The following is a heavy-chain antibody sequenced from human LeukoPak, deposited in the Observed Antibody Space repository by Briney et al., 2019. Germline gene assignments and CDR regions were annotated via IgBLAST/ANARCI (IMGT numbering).Heavy chain of an antibody. CDR2: ISSSGSTI. D-gene: IGHD6-13*01. V-gene: IGHV3-11*01. Sequence: GGSLRLSCAASGFTFSDYYMSWIRQAPGKGLEWVSYISSSGSTIYYADSVKGRFTISRDNAKNSLYLQMNSLRAEDTAVYYCARAAAGSQATWGFVDVWGLGTTVTVSS. J-gene: IGHJ6*02. CDR3: ARAAAGSQATWGFVDV. CDR1: GFTFSDYY.